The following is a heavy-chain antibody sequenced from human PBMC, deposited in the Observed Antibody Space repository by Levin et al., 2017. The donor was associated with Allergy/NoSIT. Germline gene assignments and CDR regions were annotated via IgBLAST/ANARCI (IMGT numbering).Heavy chain of an antibody. J-gene: IGHJ3*02. CDR1: GFTFSSYA. V-gene: IGHV3-23*01. CDR3: TKDRRYYGSGSDQDAFDI. D-gene: IGHD3-10*01. Sequence: SCAASGFTFSSYAMSWVCQAPGKGLEWVSGTSGSGGTTYYADSVEGRFTISRDNSKSTLYLQLNSLRADDTAIYYCTKDRRYYGSGSDQDAFDIWGQGTMVTVSS. CDR2: TSGSGGTT.